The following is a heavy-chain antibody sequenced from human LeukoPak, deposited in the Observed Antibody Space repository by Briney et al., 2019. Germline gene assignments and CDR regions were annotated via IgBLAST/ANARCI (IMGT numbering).Heavy chain of an antibody. CDR3: XXXXXXXXATPGFDY. J-gene: IGHJ4*02. CDR1: GGSISSGGYY. CDR2: IYYSGST. D-gene: IGHD1-26*01. Sequence: SQTLSLTCTVSGGSISSGGYYWSWIRQHPGTGLEWIGYIYYSGSTYYNPSLKSRVTISVDTSKNQFSLKLSSVTAADTAVYYXXXXXXXXXATPGFDYWGQGTLVTVSS. V-gene: IGHV4-31*03.